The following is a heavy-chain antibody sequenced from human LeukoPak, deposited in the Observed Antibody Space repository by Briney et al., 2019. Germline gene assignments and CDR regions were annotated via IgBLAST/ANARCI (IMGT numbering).Heavy chain of an antibody. Sequence: ASVKVSCKASGGTFSSYAISWVRQAPGQGLEWMGGIIPIFGTANYAQKFQGRVTITADESTSTAYMELSSLRSEDTAVYYCAREAGYQLLLGFHPMDVWGKGTTVTVSS. D-gene: IGHD2-2*01. V-gene: IGHV1-69*13. CDR2: IIPIFGTA. CDR3: AREAGYQLLLGFHPMDV. J-gene: IGHJ6*03. CDR1: GGTFSSYA.